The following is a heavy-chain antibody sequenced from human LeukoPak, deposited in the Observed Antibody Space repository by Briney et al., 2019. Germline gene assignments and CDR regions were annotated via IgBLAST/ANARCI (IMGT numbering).Heavy chain of an antibody. CDR2: ISGSGGST. CDR1: GFTFSSYG. Sequence: GGTLRLSCAASGFTFSSYGMSWVRQAPGKGLEWVSAISGSGGSTYYADSVKGRFTISRDNSKNTLYLQMNSLRAEDTAVYYCAKDPRGYSPYGVDDYWGRGTLVTVSS. CDR3: AKDPRGYSPYGVDDY. V-gene: IGHV3-23*01. J-gene: IGHJ4*02. D-gene: IGHD5-18*01.